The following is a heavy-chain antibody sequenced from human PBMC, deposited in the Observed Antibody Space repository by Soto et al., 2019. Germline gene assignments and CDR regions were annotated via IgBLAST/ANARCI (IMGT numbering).Heavy chain of an antibody. Sequence: QVQLVEAGGGVVQPGRSLRLSCAASGFTFSSYGMHWVRQAPGKGLEWVAVISYDGSNKYYADSVKGRFTISRDNSKNTLYLQMNSLRADDTAVYYCAKDLTYYGSGSYYPIDYWGQGTLVTVSS. J-gene: IGHJ4*02. CDR3: AKDLTYYGSGSYYPIDY. V-gene: IGHV3-30*18. CDR1: GFTFSSYG. CDR2: ISYDGSNK. D-gene: IGHD3-10*01.